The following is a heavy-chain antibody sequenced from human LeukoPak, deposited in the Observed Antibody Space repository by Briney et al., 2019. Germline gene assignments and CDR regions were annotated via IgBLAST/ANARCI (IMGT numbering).Heavy chain of an antibody. CDR3: ARSGIQLWSGGFDY. D-gene: IGHD5-18*01. V-gene: IGHV4-4*02. Sequence: SGTPSLTCAVPGGSISSSNGWSWVRQPPGKGLEWIGEIYHSGSTDYNPSLKSRVTISVDKSKNQFSLKLSSVTAADTAVYYCARSGIQLWSGGFDYWSQGTLVTVSS. CDR1: GGSISSSNG. J-gene: IGHJ4*02. CDR2: IYHSGST.